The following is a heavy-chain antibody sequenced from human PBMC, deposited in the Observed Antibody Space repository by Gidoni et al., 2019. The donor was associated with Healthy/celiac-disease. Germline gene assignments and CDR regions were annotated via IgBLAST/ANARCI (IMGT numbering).Heavy chain of an antibody. V-gene: IGHV4-34*01. D-gene: IGHD2-21*02. J-gene: IGHJ2*01. CDR2: INHSGST. Sequence: QVQLQQWGAGLLKPSETLSLTCAVYGGSFRGYYWSWIRQPPGKGLEWIGEINHSGSTNYNPSLKSRVTISVDTSKNQFSLKLSSVTAADTAVYYCARTPVVVTAISYWYFDLWGRGTLVTVSS. CDR3: ARTPVVVTAISYWYFDL. CDR1: GGSFRGYY.